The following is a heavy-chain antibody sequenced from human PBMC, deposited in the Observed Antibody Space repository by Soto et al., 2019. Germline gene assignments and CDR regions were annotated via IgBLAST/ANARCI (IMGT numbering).Heavy chain of an antibody. CDR2: ILYEGSNK. CDR3: ARDLSAAAGEAGGRDV. Sequence: QVQLVESGGGVVQPGRSLRLSCAASGFTFSSYAMHWVRQAPGKGLEWVAVILYEGSNKYYAHSMKGRFTISRDNSKKPLYLQMNSLRAEDTAVYYCARDLSAAAGEAGGRDVWGQWTTVTVSS. V-gene: IGHV3-30-3*01. J-gene: IGHJ6*02. CDR1: GFTFSSYA. D-gene: IGHD6-13*01.